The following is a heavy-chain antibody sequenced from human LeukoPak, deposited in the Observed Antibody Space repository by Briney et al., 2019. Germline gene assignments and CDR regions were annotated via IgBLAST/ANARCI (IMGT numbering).Heavy chain of an antibody. V-gene: IGHV4-59*01. J-gene: IGHJ6*03. D-gene: IGHD1-1*01. Sequence: SETLSLTCTVSGGSISSYYWSWIRQPPGKGLEWIGYIHYSGTTNYNPSLKSRVTISVDTSKNQFSLKLSSMTAADTAVYYCARVSWFPGTSYYYMDVWGKGTTVTVSS. CDR2: IHYSGTT. CDR3: ARVSWFPGTSYYYMDV. CDR1: GGSISSYY.